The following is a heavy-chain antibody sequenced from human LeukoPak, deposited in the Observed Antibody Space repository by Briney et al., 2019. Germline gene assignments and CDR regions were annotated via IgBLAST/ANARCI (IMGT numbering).Heavy chain of an antibody. J-gene: IGHJ4*02. D-gene: IGHD3-3*01. CDR2: IYYSGST. V-gene: IGHV4-39*01. Sequence: SETLSLTCTVSGGSISSSSYYWGWIRQPPGKGLEWIGSIYYSGSTYCNPSLKSRVTISVDTSKNQFSLKLSSVTAADTAVYYCARHQGGYDFWSGYSYYFDYWGQGTLVTVSS. CDR3: ARHQGGYDFWSGYSYYFDY. CDR1: GGSISSSSYY.